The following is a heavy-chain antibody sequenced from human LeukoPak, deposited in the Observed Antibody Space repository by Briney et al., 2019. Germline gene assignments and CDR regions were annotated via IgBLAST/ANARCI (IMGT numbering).Heavy chain of an antibody. V-gene: IGHV3-23*01. Sequence: GGSLRLSCAASGFTFSSYAMHWVRQAPGKGLEWVSAISGSGGGTYYADSVKGRFTISRDNSKRTLFLQMNSLRAEDTAFYYCAKAELGVDTFFDYWGQGTLVTVSS. J-gene: IGHJ4*02. CDR1: GFTFSSYA. CDR3: AKAELGVDTFFDY. D-gene: IGHD3-3*01. CDR2: ISGSGGGT.